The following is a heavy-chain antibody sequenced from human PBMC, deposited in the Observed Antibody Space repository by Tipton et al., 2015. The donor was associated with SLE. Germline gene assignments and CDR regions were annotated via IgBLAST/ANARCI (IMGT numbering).Heavy chain of an antibody. CDR1: GYTFTSYG. D-gene: IGHD3-16*02. CDR2: ISAYNGNT. CDR3: ARGGDYVWGSYRPSYYGMDV. V-gene: IGHV1-18*01. J-gene: IGHJ6*02. Sequence: QVQLVQSGAEVEKPGASVKVSCKASGYTFTSYGISWVRQAPGQGLEWMGWISAYNGNTNYAQKLQGRVTMTTDTSTSTAYMELRSLRSDDTAVYYCARGGDYVWGSYRPSYYGMDVWGQGTTVTVSS.